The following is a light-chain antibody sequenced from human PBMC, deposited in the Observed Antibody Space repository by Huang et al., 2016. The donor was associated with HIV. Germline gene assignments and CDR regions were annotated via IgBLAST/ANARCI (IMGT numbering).Light chain of an antibody. CDR3: QQYGSSPLLT. CDR2: GAS. Sequence: EIVLTQSPGTLSLSPGERATLSCRASQSVSSSYLAWYQQKPGQAPRLLIDGASSRAPGIPDRFSGSGSGTDFTLTISRLEPEDFAVYYCQQYGSSPLLTFGGGTKVEIK. V-gene: IGKV3-20*01. CDR1: QSVSSSY. J-gene: IGKJ4*01.